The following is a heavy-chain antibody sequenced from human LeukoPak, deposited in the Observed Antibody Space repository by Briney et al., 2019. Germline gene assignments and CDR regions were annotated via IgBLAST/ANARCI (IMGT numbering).Heavy chain of an antibody. Sequence: SETLSLTCTVSGGSISSGSYYWSWIRQPAGKXXXXXXRIYTSGSTNYNPSLKSRVTISVDTSKNQFSLKLSSVTAADTAVYYSARGRYYYGSGNYFDYWGQGTLVTVSS. V-gene: IGHV4-61*02. J-gene: IGHJ4*02. CDR3: ARGRYYYGSGNYFDY. CDR2: IYTSGST. CDR1: GGSISSGSYY. D-gene: IGHD3-10*01.